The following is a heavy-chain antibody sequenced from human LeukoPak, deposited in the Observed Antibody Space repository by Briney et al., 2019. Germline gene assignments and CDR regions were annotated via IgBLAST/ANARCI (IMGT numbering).Heavy chain of an antibody. D-gene: IGHD3-22*01. Sequence: SQTLSLTCTVSGGSISSGDYYWSWIRQPPGKGLEWIGDSYDSGSTYYNPSLKSRVTISVDTSKNQFSLKLSSVTAADTAVYYCATGTFYDSSGYEGGAFDIWGQGTMVTVSS. CDR2: SYDSGST. CDR1: GGSISSGDYY. CDR3: ATGTFYDSSGYEGGAFDI. J-gene: IGHJ3*02. V-gene: IGHV4-30-4*01.